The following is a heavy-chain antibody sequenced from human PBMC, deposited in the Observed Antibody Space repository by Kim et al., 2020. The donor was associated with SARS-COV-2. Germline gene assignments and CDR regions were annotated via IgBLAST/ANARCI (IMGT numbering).Heavy chain of an antibody. Sequence: SETLSLTCTVSGGSISSSSYYWGWIRQPPGKGLEWIGSIYYSGSTYYNPSLKSRVTISLDTSKNQFSLKLSSVTAAETAVYYCARVEHWLVYFDYWGHGT. J-gene: IGHJ4*01. D-gene: IGHD6-19*01. CDR2: IYYSGST. CDR1: GGSISSSSYY. V-gene: IGHV4-39*07. CDR3: ARVEHWLVYFDY.